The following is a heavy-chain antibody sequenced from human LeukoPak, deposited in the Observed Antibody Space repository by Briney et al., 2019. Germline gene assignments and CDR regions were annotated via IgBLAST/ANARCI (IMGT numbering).Heavy chain of an antibody. V-gene: IGHV4-61*05. D-gene: IGHD3-22*01. CDR3: ARGMYYYDGSGDY. Sequence: PSETLSLTCTVSGGSISSSSYYWGWIRQPPGKGLEWLGIIYYSGSTNYNPSLKSRVTISINTSKNQFSLNLTSVTAADTAVYYCARGMYYYDGSGDYWGQGTLVTVSS. CDR2: IYYSGST. J-gene: IGHJ4*02. CDR1: GGSISSSSYY.